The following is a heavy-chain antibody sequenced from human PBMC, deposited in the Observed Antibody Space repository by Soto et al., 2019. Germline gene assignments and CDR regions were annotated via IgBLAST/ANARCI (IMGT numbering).Heavy chain of an antibody. Sequence: SETLSLTCSVSGDSISSENYYWSWIRQPPGRGLEWIGYIHYTGSTNYNPSLKRRVTMSVDPSKNQFSLKLTSVTAADTAVYYCAREGRYYYDSSGEFRNWFDPGGQGTRVTVSS. CDR1: GDSISSENYY. V-gene: IGHV4-61*01. CDR3: AREGRYYYDSSGEFRNWFDP. J-gene: IGHJ5*02. CDR2: IHYTGST. D-gene: IGHD3-22*01.